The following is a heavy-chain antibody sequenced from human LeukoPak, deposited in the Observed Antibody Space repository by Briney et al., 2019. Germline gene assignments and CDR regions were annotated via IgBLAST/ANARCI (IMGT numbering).Heavy chain of an antibody. CDR1: GFTFSNAW. Sequence: GGSLRLSCAASGFTFSNAWMSWVRQAPGKGLEWVGRIKSKTDGGTTDYAAPVKGRFTISRDDSKNTLYLQMDSLKTEDTAVYYCTTEVVEMAPEFMYWGQGTLVTVSS. CDR2: IKSKTDGGTT. V-gene: IGHV3-15*01. CDR3: TTEVVEMAPEFMY. J-gene: IGHJ4*02. D-gene: IGHD5-24*01.